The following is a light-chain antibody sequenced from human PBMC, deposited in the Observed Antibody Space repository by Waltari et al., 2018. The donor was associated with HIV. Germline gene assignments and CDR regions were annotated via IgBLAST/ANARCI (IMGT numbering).Light chain of an antibody. CDR3: QQYYTYPWT. CDR1: ERISSW. CDR2: TAS. V-gene: IGKV1-5*03. Sequence: DIQVTKSPSSLSASVGDRVTITCRASERISSWLAWYQQKPGKAPKLLIYTASSLQSRVPSRFSGSGSGTEFTLTITGLQPDDFATYYCQQYYTYPWTFGHGTKVEIK. J-gene: IGKJ1*01.